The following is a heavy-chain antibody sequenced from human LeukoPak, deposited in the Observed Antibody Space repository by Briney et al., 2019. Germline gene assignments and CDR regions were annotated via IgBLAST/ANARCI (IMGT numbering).Heavy chain of an antibody. V-gene: IGHV3-33*01. CDR2: IWYDGSNK. CDR3: ASGYDILTGYYGFDY. J-gene: IGHJ4*02. D-gene: IGHD3-9*01. Sequence: GGSLRLSCAASGSTFSSYGMHWVRQAPGKGLEWVAVIWYDGSNKYYADSVKGRFTISRDNSKNTLYLQMNSLRAEDTAVYYCASGYDILTGYYGFDYWGQGTLVTVSS. CDR1: GSTFSSYG.